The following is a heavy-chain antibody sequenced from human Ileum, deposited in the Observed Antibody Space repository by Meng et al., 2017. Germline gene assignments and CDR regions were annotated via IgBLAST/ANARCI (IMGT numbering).Heavy chain of an antibody. CDR3: AKESGYNGGWDHLDY. Sequence: GESLKISCAASGFTFSTYDMNWVRQAPGKGLEWVSAISRTGAFIYYADSVKGRFTISRDNSRSTLYLEINTLRVDDTAVYYCAKESGYNGGWDHLDYWGQGTLVTVS. D-gene: IGHD6-19*01. CDR1: GFTFSTYD. V-gene: IGHV3-23*01. CDR2: ISRTGAFI. J-gene: IGHJ4*02.